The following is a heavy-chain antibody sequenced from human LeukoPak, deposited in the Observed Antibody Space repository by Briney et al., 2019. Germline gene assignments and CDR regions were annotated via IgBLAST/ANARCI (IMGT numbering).Heavy chain of an antibody. CDR1: GFTFSTSA. J-gene: IGHJ4*02. Sequence: GGSLRLSRVASGFTFSTSAMHWVRQTPGKGLEWVSVIWADEKYKDYVDSVKGRFTISRDNSGNTLYLQMSSLRAEDTAVYYCARARLASGGWYFAHWGQGTLVTVSS. CDR2: IWADEKYK. CDR3: ARARLASGGWYFAH. D-gene: IGHD1-26*01. V-gene: IGHV3-33*01.